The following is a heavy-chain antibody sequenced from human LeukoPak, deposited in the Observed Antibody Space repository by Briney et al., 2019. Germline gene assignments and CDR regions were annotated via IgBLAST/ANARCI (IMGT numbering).Heavy chain of an antibody. Sequence: GGSLRLSCAASGFTFSRYSMNWVRQAPGKGLEWVSSISSSSSYIYYADSVKGRFTISRDNAKNSLYLQMNSLRAEDTAVYYCARDRLYYDFWSGYSYGMDVWGQGTTVTVSS. CDR3: ARDRLYYDFWSGYSYGMDV. V-gene: IGHV3-21*01. D-gene: IGHD3-3*01. CDR1: GFTFSRYS. J-gene: IGHJ6*02. CDR2: ISSSSSYI.